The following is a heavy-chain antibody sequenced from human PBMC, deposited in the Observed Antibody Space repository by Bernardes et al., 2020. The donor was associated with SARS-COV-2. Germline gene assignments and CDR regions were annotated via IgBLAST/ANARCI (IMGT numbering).Heavy chain of an antibody. CDR2: ISGSGGST. Sequence: GGSLRLSCAASGFTFSSYAMSWVRQAPGKGLEWVSAISGSGGSTYYADSVKGRFTISRDNSKNTLYLQMNSLRAEDTAVYYCASIAVAGTGSDYYYGMDVWGQGTTVTVSS. J-gene: IGHJ6*02. D-gene: IGHD6-19*01. CDR3: ASIAVAGTGSDYYYGMDV. CDR1: GFTFSSYA. V-gene: IGHV3-23*01.